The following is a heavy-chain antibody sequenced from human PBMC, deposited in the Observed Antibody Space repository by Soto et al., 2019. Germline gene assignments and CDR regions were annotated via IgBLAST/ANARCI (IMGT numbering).Heavy chain of an antibody. CDR1: GGSVSGYY. V-gene: IGHV4-59*02. Sequence: PSETLSLTCTVSGGSVSGYYWSWIRQPPGKGLEWLGYIFYRGTTLYNPSVRSRVTISVDTSKSQFSLRLSSVTAADTAVYYCTRHAIIPKLQYGMDVWGQGTTVTVS. CDR2: IFYRGTT. D-gene: IGHD1-1*01. CDR3: TRHAIIPKLQYGMDV. J-gene: IGHJ6*02.